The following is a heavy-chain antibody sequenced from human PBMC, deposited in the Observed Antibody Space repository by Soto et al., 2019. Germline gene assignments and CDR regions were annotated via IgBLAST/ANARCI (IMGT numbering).Heavy chain of an antibody. V-gene: IGHV6-1*01. CDR3: SRGDWGGPPGYSDY. J-gene: IGHJ4*02. Sequence: SHTLSLTCAISGDRGSSNSAAWNWISQSPSTGLEWLGRTYYRSEWYNDYAVSVKSRITINPDTSKNQFSLQLNSMAPEDTAVYYCSRGDWGGPPGYSDYWGQGTLVTVSS. CDR1: GDRGSSNSAA. CDR2: TYYRSEWYN. D-gene: IGHD7-27*01.